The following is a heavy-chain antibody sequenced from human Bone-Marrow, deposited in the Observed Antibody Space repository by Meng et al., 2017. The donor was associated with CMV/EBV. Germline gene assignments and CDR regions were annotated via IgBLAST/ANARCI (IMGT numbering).Heavy chain of an antibody. Sequence: ASGFPFGGSAMHWVRQASGKGLEWVGRIRTKPNGYATAYAASLEGRFTISRDDSKNTAYLQMNSLKTEDTAVYYCSRLADTSGWYPRWGQGTLVTVSS. D-gene: IGHD6-19*01. CDR2: IRTKPNGYAT. J-gene: IGHJ4*02. CDR3: SRLADTSGWYPR. CDR1: GFPFGGSA. V-gene: IGHV3-73*01.